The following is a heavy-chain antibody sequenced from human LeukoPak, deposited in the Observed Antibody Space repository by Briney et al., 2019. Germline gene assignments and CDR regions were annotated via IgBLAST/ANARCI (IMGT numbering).Heavy chain of an antibody. CDR1: GFTFSSYA. Sequence: GGSLRLSCAASGFTFSSYAMHWVRQAPGKGLGWVAVISYDGSNKYYADSVKGRFTISRDNSKNTLYLQMNSLRAEDTAVYYCARERYYYDSSGYYRLFDYWGQGTLVTVSS. J-gene: IGHJ4*02. CDR2: ISYDGSNK. CDR3: ARERYYYDSSGYYRLFDY. V-gene: IGHV3-30-3*01. D-gene: IGHD3-22*01.